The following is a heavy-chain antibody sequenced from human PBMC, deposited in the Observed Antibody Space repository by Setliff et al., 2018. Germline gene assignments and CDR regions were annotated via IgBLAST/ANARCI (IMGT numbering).Heavy chain of an antibody. V-gene: IGHV4-34*01. Sequence: PSETLSLTCDIYGGSLRNHYWTWIRQPPGERLEWIGEINHRGFTDYKPSLKSRLTMSVDTSRNQFSLNLGSVTAADTGVYYCARGRIAERPEAIDYWGQGTPVTVSS. CDR1: GGSLRNHY. CDR3: ARGRIAERPEAIDY. J-gene: IGHJ4*02. D-gene: IGHD6-6*01. CDR2: INHRGFT.